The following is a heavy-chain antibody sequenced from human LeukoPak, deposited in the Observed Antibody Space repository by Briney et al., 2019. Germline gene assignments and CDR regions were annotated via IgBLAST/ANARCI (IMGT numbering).Heavy chain of an antibody. CDR3: ARNSGDYLYYFDY. CDR1: GGSISSTNW. V-gene: IGHV4-4*02. J-gene: IGHJ4*02. D-gene: IGHD4-17*01. Sequence: SETLSLTCAVSGGSISSTNWWTWVRQPPGKGLEWIGEIYHSGNTNYNPSLKSRVTISVDKSKNRFSLSLSSVTAADTAVYFCARNSGDYLYYFDYWGQGTLVTVSS. CDR2: IYHSGNT.